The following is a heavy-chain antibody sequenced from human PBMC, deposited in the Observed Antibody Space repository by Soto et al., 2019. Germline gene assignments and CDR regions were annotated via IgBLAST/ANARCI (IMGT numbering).Heavy chain of an antibody. CDR3: VRGRSYSVYDF. CDR1: GGSISGHS. J-gene: IGHJ4*02. D-gene: IGHD5-12*01. CDR2: IYPSGST. Sequence: ETLSLTCTVSGGSISGHSWVWIRQPAGKGLEWIGHIYPSGSTSYNPSLRSRVTMSLDTSSNQIFLNLTSVTAADTAVFYCVRGRSYSVYDFWGPGTLVTVSS. V-gene: IGHV4-4*07.